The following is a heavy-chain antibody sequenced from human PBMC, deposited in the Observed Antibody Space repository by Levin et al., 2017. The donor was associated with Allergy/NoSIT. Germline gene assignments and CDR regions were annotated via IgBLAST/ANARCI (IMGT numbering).Heavy chain of an antibody. Sequence: PGGSLRLSCVASGFTFSSHGMHWVRQAPGKGLEWVAVIWFDGSQKYYGDSVKGRFTISRDNSKNTLYLQMNSLTAEDTAVYYCARGSGSNYNHGDYWGQGTLVTVSS. J-gene: IGHJ4*02. CDR2: IWFDGSQK. CDR3: ARGSGSNYNHGDY. V-gene: IGHV3-33*01. D-gene: IGHD5-24*01. CDR1: GFTFSSHG.